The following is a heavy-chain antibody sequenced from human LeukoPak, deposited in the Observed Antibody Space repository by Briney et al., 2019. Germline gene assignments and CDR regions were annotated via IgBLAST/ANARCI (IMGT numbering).Heavy chain of an antibody. CDR2: MNPNSGNT. CDR3: ARLRPRREQQLVFDY. CDR1: GYTFTSYE. Sequence: ASVKVSCKASGYTFTSYEINWVRQATGQGLEWVGWMNPNSGNTGYAQKFQGRVTMTRNTSISTAYMELSSLRSEDTAVYYCARLRPRREQQLVFDYWGQGTLVTVSS. J-gene: IGHJ4*02. V-gene: IGHV1-8*01. D-gene: IGHD6-13*01.